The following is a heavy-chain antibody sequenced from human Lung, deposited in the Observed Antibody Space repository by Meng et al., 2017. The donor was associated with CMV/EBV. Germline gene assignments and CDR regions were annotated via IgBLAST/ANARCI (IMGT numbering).Heavy chain of an antibody. CDR3: ARAARITMLVVVITTVGDACDI. CDR2: ISNDGSNK. CDR1: GFXFSSYA. V-gene: IGHV3-30*04. Sequence: GGSXRLXCAASGFXFSSYAMHWVRQAPGKGLEWVAVISNDGSNKYYADSVKGRFTISRDNSKNTLYLPMNSLRAEQTAVYYCARAARITMLVVVITTVGDACDIWXQGTXVTVSS. D-gene: IGHD3-22*01. J-gene: IGHJ3*02.